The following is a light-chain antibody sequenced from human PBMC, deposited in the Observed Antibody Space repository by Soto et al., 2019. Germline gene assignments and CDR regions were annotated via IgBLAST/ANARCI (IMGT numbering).Light chain of an antibody. Sequence: EIVLTQSPDTLSLSPGEGATLSCRASQSVSSATYLAWYQQKPGQPPRLLIYGASSRAADIPDRFSGSGSGTDFTLTISRLEPEDFAVYFCQQYGDSPLTFGGGTRVETK. CDR1: QSVSSATY. CDR2: GAS. CDR3: QQYGDSPLT. V-gene: IGKV3-20*01. J-gene: IGKJ4*01.